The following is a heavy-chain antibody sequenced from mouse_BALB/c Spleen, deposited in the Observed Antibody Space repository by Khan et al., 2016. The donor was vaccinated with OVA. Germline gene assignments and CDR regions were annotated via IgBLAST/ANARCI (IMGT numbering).Heavy chain of an antibody. J-gene: IGHJ2*01. D-gene: IGHD1-1*01. Sequence: QVQLKESGAELVKAGASVKMSCKASGYTFTSYWMHWVKQRLGQGLEWFAETNPTNGRTYNNETFKSKATLTVDKYSRTVYMLLSSPTFEDSAVYYCARIKKIVATYFDYWGQGTTLTVSS. CDR1: GYTFTSYW. V-gene: IGHV1S81*02. CDR3: ARIKKIVATYFDY. CDR2: TNPTNGRT.